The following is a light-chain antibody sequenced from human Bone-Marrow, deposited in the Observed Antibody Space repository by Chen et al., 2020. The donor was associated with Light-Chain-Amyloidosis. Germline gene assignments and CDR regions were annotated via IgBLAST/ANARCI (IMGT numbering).Light chain of an antibody. CDR3: QSADSSGTYEVI. J-gene: IGLJ2*01. CDR1: DLPTKY. V-gene: IGLV3-25*03. CDR2: RDT. Sequence: SYELTQPPSVSVSPGQTPRLTCSGDDLPTKYAYWYQQKPGQAPVLVIHRDTERPSGISGRFSGSSSGTTATLTISGVQAEDEADYHCQSADSSGTYEVIFGGGTKLTVL.